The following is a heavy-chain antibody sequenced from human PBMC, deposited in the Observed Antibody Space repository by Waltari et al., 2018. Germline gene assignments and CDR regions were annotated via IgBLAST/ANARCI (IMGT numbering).Heavy chain of an antibody. Sequence: QLQLQESGPGLVKPSETLSLTCTVSGGSISSSSYYWGLLRQPPGQGLEWIGSIYYSGSTYYNPSLKSRVTIAVDTSKNQFSLKLSSVTAADTAVYYCARGLDSSSWYPRGDYYYGMDVWGQGTTVTVSS. CDR2: IYYSGST. D-gene: IGHD6-13*01. CDR1: GGSISSSSYY. V-gene: IGHV4-39*07. J-gene: IGHJ6*02. CDR3: ARGLDSSSWYPRGDYYYGMDV.